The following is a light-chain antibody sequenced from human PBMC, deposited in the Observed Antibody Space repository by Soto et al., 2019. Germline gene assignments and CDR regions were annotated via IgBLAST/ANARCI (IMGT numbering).Light chain of an antibody. V-gene: IGLV2-14*01. CDR3: SSYTSSSTVV. CDR2: EVS. J-gene: IGLJ2*01. CDR1: SSDVGGYNY. Sequence: QCALTQPASVYGSPGQSITISCTGTSSDVGGYNYVSWYQQHPGKAPKRMIYEVSNRPSGVSNRFSGSKSGNTASLTISGLQAEDEADYYCSSYTSSSTVVFGGGTKLTV.